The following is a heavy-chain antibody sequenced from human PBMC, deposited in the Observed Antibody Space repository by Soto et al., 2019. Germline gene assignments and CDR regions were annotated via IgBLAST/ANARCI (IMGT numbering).Heavy chain of an antibody. CDR3: ARVDYYDSSGYPAGFDY. V-gene: IGHV4-38-2*01. Sequence: PSETLSLTCAVSGDSIIGIYHWAWIRQSPGRGLEWIASIYHTGTTYYTPSLESRLTISVDTSKNQFSLKLSSVTAADTAVYYCARVDYYDSSGYPAGFDYWGQGTLVTVSS. CDR1: GDSIIGIYH. J-gene: IGHJ4*02. CDR2: IYHTGTT. D-gene: IGHD3-22*01.